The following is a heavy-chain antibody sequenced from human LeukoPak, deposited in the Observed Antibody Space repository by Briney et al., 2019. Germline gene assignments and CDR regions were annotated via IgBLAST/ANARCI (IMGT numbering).Heavy chain of an antibody. V-gene: IGHV1-8*02. Sequence: ASVKVSCKASGGTFSSYAISWVRQAPGQGLEWMGWMNPNSGNTGYAQKFQGRVTMTRNTSISTAYMELSSLRSEDTAVYYCARGAIAEEFDYWGQGTLVTVSS. CDR1: GGTFSSYA. J-gene: IGHJ4*02. CDR2: MNPNSGNT. CDR3: ARGAIAEEFDY. D-gene: IGHD6-13*01.